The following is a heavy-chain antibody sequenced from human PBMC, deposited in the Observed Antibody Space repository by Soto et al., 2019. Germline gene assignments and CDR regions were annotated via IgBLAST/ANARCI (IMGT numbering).Heavy chain of an antibody. CDR1: GDSVSSNSAG. J-gene: IGHJ4*01. CDR2: TYYRSKWYY. Sequence: SQTLSLTCAITGDSVSSNSAGWSWVRQSPSRGLEWLGRTYYRSKWYYEYAVSVRGRITINPDTSKNQYSLQLNSVTPEDTAVYFCARGEQYSGRIFDYWGQGXLVPVSP. V-gene: IGHV6-1*01. CDR3: ARGEQYSGRIFDY. D-gene: IGHD1-26*01.